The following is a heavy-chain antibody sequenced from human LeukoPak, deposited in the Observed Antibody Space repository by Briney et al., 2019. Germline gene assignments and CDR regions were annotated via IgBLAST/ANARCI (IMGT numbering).Heavy chain of an antibody. CDR3: ARDRGGGVGY. V-gene: IGHV3-21*01. CDR2: ISGSSSDI. J-gene: IGHJ4*02. D-gene: IGHD3-10*01. Sequence: PGGSLRLSCAASGFTFSSYAMNWVRQARGKGLEWVSSISGSSSDIYYADSVKGRFTISRDNAKNTLYLQMNSLRAEDTAVYYCARDRGGGVGYWGQGTLVTVSS. CDR1: GFTFSSYA.